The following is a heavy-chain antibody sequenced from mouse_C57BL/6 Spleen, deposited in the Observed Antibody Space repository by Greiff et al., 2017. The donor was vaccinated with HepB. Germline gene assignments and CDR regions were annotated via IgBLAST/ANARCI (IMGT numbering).Heavy chain of an antibody. CDR1: GFTFSSYA. Sequence: EVKLVESGGGLVKPGGSLKLSCAASGFTFSSYAMSWVRQTPEKRLEWVATISDGGSYTYYPDNVKGRFTISRDNAKNNLYLQMSHLKSEDTAMYYCAREALITGTGYFDYWGQGTTLTVSS. CDR2: ISDGGSYT. V-gene: IGHV5-4*01. D-gene: IGHD4-1*01. J-gene: IGHJ2*01. CDR3: AREALITGTGYFDY.